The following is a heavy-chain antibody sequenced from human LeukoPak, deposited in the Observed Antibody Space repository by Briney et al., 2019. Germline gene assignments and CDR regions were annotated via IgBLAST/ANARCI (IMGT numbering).Heavy chain of an antibody. CDR2: FHNSGTS. CDR3: TGGAGWFIDY. D-gene: IGHD2-8*02. V-gene: IGHV4-59*01. Sequence: SETLSLTCTVSDDSISDYYRGWIRQPPGKGLEWIGYFHNSGTSTYNPSLKSRVTISADTSKNQFSLKLNSLTTADTAVYYCTGGAGWFIDYWAQGTLVTVPS. J-gene: IGHJ4*02. CDR1: DDSISDYY.